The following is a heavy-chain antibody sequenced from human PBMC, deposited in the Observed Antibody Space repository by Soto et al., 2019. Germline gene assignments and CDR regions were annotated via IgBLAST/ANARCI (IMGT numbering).Heavy chain of an antibody. CDR3: SRQASDFWSGKPQYYMDV. Sequence: PWGSLRLSCAASGCTFVGSAMHWVRQASGKGLEWVGRIRSKGNNYATAYGASLKGRFTISRDDSKNTAYLQMNSLNTEDTAVYYCSRQASDFWSGKPQYYMDVWGNGTSVTVSS. V-gene: IGHV3-73*01. CDR2: IRSKGNNYAT. D-gene: IGHD3-3*01. J-gene: IGHJ6*03. CDR1: GCTFVGSA.